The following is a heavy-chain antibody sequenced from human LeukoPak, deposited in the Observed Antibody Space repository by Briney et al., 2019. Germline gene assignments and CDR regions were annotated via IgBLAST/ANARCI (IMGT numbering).Heavy chain of an antibody. Sequence: ETLSLTCTVSGGSISSHYWSWVRQAPGKGLEWVGRIKSKTDGGTTDYAAPVKGRFTISRDDSKNTLYLQMNSLKTEDTAVYYCTTRIAAAGTYDYWGQGTLVTVSS. CDR2: IKSKTDGGTT. V-gene: IGHV3-15*01. J-gene: IGHJ4*02. D-gene: IGHD6-13*01. CDR3: TTRIAAAGTYDY. CDR1: GGSISSHY.